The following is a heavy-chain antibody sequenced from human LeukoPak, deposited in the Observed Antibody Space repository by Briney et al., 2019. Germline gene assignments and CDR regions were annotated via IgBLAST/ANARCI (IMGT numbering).Heavy chain of an antibody. CDR2: ISSSSRDI. J-gene: IGHJ4*02. D-gene: IGHD1-26*01. CDR1: GVTFSSDS. V-gene: IGHV3-21*01. CDR3: ASVRGAAEWDY. Sequence: GGSLRLSCAASGVTFSSDSMNWVRHAPGEGLEWGSSISSSSRDIYYADSVKGRFTISRDNAKNSLYLQMNSLRAEDTAVYYCASVRGAAEWDYWGQGTLVTVSS.